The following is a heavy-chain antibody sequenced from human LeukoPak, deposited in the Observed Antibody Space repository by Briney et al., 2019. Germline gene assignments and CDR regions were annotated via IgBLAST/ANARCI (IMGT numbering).Heavy chain of an antibody. CDR2: ISSGGSTI. CDR1: GFTFSDYY. V-gene: IGHV3-11*01. J-gene: IGHJ4*02. D-gene: IGHD6-13*01. CDR3: ARRAAAGRCFGY. Sequence: KPGGSLRLSCAVSGFTFSDYYMSWIRQAPGKGLEWVSYISSGGSTISHADSVKGRFTISRDNAENSLYLQMNSLRAEDTAVYYCARRAAAGRCFGYWGQGTLVTVSS.